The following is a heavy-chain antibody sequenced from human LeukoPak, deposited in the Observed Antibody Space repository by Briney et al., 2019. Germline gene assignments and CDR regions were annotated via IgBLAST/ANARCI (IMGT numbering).Heavy chain of an antibody. D-gene: IGHD6-19*01. CDR2: IYTSGST. V-gene: IGHV4-61*02. CDR3: ARVTAVAGTNY. CDR1: GGSISSGNYY. J-gene: IGHJ4*02. Sequence: SETLSLTCTVSGGSISSGNYYWSWIRQPAGKGLEWIGRIYTSGSTNYNPSLKSRVTISVDTSKNQFSLKLSSVTAADTAVYYCARVTAVAGTNYWGQGTLVTVSS.